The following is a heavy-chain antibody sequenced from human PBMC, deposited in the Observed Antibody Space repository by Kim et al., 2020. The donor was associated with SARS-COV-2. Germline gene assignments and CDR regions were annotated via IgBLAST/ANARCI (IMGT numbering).Heavy chain of an antibody. D-gene: IGHD2-2*02. CDR3: ARADNRLEIDIVVVPAAIPTYYYYYGMDV. CDR2: IIPIFGTA. Sequence: SVKVSCKASGGTFSSYAISWVRQAPGQGLEWMGGIIPIFGTANYAQKFQGRVTITADESTSTAYMELSSLRSEDTAVYYCARADNRLEIDIVVVPAAIPTYYYYYGMDVWGQGTTVTVSS. CDR1: GGTFSSYA. J-gene: IGHJ6*02. V-gene: IGHV1-69*13.